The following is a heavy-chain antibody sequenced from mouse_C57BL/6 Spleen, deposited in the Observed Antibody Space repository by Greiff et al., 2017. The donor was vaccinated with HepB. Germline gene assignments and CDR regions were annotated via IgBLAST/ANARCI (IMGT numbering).Heavy chain of an antibody. Sequence: QVQLKESGAELVKPGASVKISCKASGYAFSSYWMNWVKQRPGKGLEWIGQIYPGDGDTNYNGKFKGKATLTADKSSSTAYMQLSSLTSEDSAVYFCARRIYYGSSSLYYAMDYWGQGTSVTVSS. CDR2: IYPGDGDT. CDR3: ARRIYYGSSSLYYAMDY. J-gene: IGHJ4*01. CDR1: GYAFSSYW. D-gene: IGHD1-1*01. V-gene: IGHV1-80*01.